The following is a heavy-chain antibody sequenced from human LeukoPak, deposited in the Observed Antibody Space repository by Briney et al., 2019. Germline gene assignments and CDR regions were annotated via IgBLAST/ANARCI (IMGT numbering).Heavy chain of an antibody. D-gene: IGHD6-13*01. CDR1: GYTFTSYG. CDR3: AREGEYSSSWYRGYYYYYYMDV. J-gene: IGHJ6*03. V-gene: IGHV1-18*01. CDR2: ISAYNGKT. Sequence: ASVKVSCKASGYTFTSYGISWVRQAPGQGLEWMGWISAYNGKTNYAQKLQGRVTMTTDTSTSTAYMELRSLRSDDTAVYYCAREGEYSSSWYRGYYYYYYMDVWGKGTTVTVSS.